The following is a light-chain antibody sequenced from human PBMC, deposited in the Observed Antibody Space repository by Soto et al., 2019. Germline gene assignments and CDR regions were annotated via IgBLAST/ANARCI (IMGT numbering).Light chain of an antibody. CDR2: DAS. Sequence: DIQMTDSRSSLSASLGYRVTITFQASQDITNYLNWYQQKPGKAPKLLIYDASDLETGVPSRFSGSGSGTDFTFTISSLQPEDTATYYCQQYDHLLTFGGGTKVDIK. V-gene: IGKV1-33*01. CDR3: QQYDHLLT. CDR1: QDITNY. J-gene: IGKJ4*01.